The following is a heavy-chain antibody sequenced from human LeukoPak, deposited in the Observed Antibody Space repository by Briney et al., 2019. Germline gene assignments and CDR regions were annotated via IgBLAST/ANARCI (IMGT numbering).Heavy chain of an antibody. CDR1: AGSISSGGYY. CDR3: ARVASNSVGYSFDY. Sequence: SQTLSFNCTGSAGSISSGGYYWNWLRQHPGKSLECIGYIYYTGSTYYNPSLNSRATITVDTSTNKFSRKLSSVTAADTAVYYCARVASNSVGYSFDYWGQGTLVTVFS. D-gene: IGHD5/OR15-5a*01. CDR2: IYYTGST. V-gene: IGHV4-31*03. J-gene: IGHJ4*02.